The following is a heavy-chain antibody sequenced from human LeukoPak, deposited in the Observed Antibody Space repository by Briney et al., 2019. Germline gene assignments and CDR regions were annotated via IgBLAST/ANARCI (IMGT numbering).Heavy chain of an antibody. J-gene: IGHJ4*02. CDR1: GFTFSSYG. Sequence: GGSLRLSCAASGFTFSSYGMHWVRQAPGKGLEWVAVISYDGSNKYYADSVKGRFTISRDNSKNTLYPQMNSLRAEDTAVYYCAKNTKGITTYPKAWFDYWGQGTLVTVSS. CDR3: AKNTKGITTYPKAWFDY. D-gene: IGHD3-10*01. V-gene: IGHV3-30*18. CDR2: ISYDGSNK.